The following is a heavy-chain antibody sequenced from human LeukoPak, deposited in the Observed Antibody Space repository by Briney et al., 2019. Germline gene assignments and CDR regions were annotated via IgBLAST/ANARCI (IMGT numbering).Heavy chain of an antibody. J-gene: IGHJ4*02. V-gene: IGHV3-21*04. CDR2: ISSSSSYI. CDR3: AKDLGIAAAGTSVKFDY. Sequence: GGSLRLSCAASGFTFSSYSMNWVRQAPGKGLEWVSSISSSSSYIYYADSVKGRFTISRDNSKNTLYLQMNSLRAEGTAVYYCAKDLGIAAAGTSVKFDYWGQGTLVTVSS. D-gene: IGHD6-13*01. CDR1: GFTFSSYS.